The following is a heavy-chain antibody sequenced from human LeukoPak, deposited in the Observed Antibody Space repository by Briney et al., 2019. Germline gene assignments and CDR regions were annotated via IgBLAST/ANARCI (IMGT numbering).Heavy chain of an antibody. Sequence: GGSLRLSCAASGLTFSSYSMNWVRQAPGKGPEWVSSISSFNSYIYYADSVKGRFTISRDNAKNSLHLQMNGLRVEDTGVYYCARDPSPRTSYYYYYMDVWGKGTTVTVSS. D-gene: IGHD2-2*01. V-gene: IGHV3-21*01. CDR3: ARDPSPRTSYYYYYMDV. CDR2: ISSFNSYI. CDR1: GLTFSSYS. J-gene: IGHJ6*03.